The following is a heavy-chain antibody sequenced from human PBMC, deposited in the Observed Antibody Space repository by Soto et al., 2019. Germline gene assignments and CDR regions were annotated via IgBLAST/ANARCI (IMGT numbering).Heavy chain of an antibody. J-gene: IGHJ3*02. CDR2: ISAYNGNT. CDR1: GYTFTSYG. Sequence: GASVKVSCKASGYTFTSYGISWVRQAPGQGLEWMGWISAYNGNTNYAQKLQGRVTMTTDTSTSTAYMELRSLRSDDTAVYYCARDSMSLGIWADDAFDIWGQGTMVTVSS. D-gene: IGHD3-16*01. CDR3: ARDSMSLGIWADDAFDI. V-gene: IGHV1-18*01.